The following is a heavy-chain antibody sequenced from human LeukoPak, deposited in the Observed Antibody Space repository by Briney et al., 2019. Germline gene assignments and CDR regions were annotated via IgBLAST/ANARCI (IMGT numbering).Heavy chain of an antibody. Sequence: GGSQRLSCAASGFTFSSNWMSWVRQAPGKGLEWVANIKQDGGEKYYVDSVKGRFTISRDNAQNALYLQMNSLRAEDTAMYYCAKTYYYSSGNFWGQGTLVSVSS. D-gene: IGHD3-10*01. V-gene: IGHV3-7*01. CDR3: AKTYYYSSGNF. CDR2: IKQDGGEK. CDR1: GFTFSSNW. J-gene: IGHJ4*02.